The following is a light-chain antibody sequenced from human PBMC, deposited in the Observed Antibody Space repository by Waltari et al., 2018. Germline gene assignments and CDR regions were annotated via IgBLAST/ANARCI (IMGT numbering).Light chain of an antibody. Sequence: QSALTQPASVSGSPGQSITISCTGARSDFYNYVCWYQHHPGKAPKLMIYDVSNRPSGVSNRFSGSNSGSTASLTISGLQAEDEADYYCSVKRGSNTVVFGGGTKLTVL. J-gene: IGLJ2*01. V-gene: IGLV2-14*03. CDR2: DVS. CDR1: RSDFYNY. CDR3: SVKRGSNTVV.